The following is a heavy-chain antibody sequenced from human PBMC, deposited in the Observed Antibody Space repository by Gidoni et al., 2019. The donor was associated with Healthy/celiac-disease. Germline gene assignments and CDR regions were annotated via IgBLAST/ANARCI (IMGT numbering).Heavy chain of an antibody. V-gene: IGHV3-20*03. Sequence: GMSWVRQAPGKGLEWVSGMNWNGGSTGYADSVKGRFTISRDNAKTSLYLQMNSLRVEDTALYYCARGIYSSSSEGSDYWGQGTLVTVSS. D-gene: IGHD6-6*01. J-gene: IGHJ4*02. CDR3: ARGIYSSSSEGSDY. CDR1: G. CDR2: MNWNGGST.